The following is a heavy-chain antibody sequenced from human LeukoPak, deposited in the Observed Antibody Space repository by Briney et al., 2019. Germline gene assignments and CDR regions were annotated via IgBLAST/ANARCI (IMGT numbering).Heavy chain of an antibody. Sequence: SETLSLTCAVYGGSFSGYYWGWIRQPPGKGLEWIGSIYYSGSTYYNPSLKSRVTISVDTSKNQFSLKLTSVAAADTAMYYCARDEYSYGGRTHPYFFDYWGQGTLVTVSS. J-gene: IGHJ4*02. CDR2: IYYSGST. D-gene: IGHD3-10*01. CDR1: GGSFSGYY. CDR3: ARDEYSYGGRTHPYFFDY. V-gene: IGHV4-34*11.